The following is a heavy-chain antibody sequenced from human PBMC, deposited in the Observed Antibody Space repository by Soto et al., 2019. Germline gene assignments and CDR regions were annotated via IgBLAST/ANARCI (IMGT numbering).Heavy chain of an antibody. CDR2: IYYSGST. J-gene: IGHJ4*02. D-gene: IGHD3-22*01. Sequence: SETLSLTCTFSCGSIISGDYYWSWIRQPPGKGLEWIGYIYYSGSTYYNPSLKSRVTISVDTSKHQFSLKLSSVPAADTAAYYCARGRDSSGYSYRAHFDYWGQGTLVTVSS. V-gene: IGHV4-30-4*01. CDR1: CGSIISGDYY. CDR3: ARGRDSSGYSYRAHFDY.